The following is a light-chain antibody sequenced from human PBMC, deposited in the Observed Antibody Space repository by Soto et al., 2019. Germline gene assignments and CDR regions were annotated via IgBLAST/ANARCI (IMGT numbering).Light chain of an antibody. Sequence: EIVMTQSPATLSVSPGERATLSCRASQSVSSNLAWYQHKPGQAPRLLIYGASTRATGIPARFSGSGSGTEFTLIISSLQSEDFAGYYCQQYSSWPPRYTFGQGTKLEIK. CDR1: QSVSSN. V-gene: IGKV3-15*01. CDR2: GAS. J-gene: IGKJ2*01. CDR3: QQYSSWPPRYT.